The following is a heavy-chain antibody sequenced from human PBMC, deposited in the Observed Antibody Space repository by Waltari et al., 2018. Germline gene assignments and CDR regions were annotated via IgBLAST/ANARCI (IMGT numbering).Heavy chain of an antibody. CDR3: ARQRTHTGFYGKLPVSYFDV. D-gene: IGHD1-1*01. J-gene: IGHJ4*02. CDR1: GSIRSPTFY. CDR2: ISYSGAT. V-gene: IGHV4-39*01. Sequence: QLQLEESGPGLVKPSETLSLTCTVSGSIRSPTFYWAWIRQSPGKELEWITSISYSGATYHNPSLKSRVTVSADSSEDQLFLKLSSVTPTDTAVYFCARQRTHTGFYGKLPVSYFDVWGRGTLVAVSS.